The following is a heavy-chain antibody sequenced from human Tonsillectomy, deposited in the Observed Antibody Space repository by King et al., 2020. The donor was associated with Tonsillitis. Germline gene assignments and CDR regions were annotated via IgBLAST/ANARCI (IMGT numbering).Heavy chain of an antibody. CDR3: AKDSGSGWCAFDI. CDR1: GFTFSDYN. D-gene: IGHD3-10*01. V-gene: IGHV3-30*02. Sequence: VQLVESGGGVVQPGGSLRLSCAASGFTFSDYNMHWVRQAPGKGLEWVAFIRHDESDKYYTDSVKGRFTISRDNSKNTLYMQMNSLRVEDTALYYCAKDSGSGWCAFDIWGQGTTVTVSS. CDR2: IRHDESDK. J-gene: IGHJ3*02.